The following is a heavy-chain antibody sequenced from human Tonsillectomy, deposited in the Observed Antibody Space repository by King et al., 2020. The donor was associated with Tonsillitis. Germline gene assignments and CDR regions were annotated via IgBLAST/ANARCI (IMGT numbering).Heavy chain of an antibody. CDR1: GFTFSSYW. V-gene: IGHV3-74*01. J-gene: IGHJ6*03. Sequence: VQLVESGGGLVQPGGSLRLSCAASGFTFSSYWMYWVRQAPGKGLVWVSRVDTDGSSTDYAASVKGRFTISRDNAKNTLYLQMNSLRVEDTAVYYCARDPPHDSNGYYYYYMDVWGKGATVTVSS. CDR2: VDTDGSST. D-gene: IGHD3-22*01. CDR3: ARDPPHDSNGYYYYYMDV.